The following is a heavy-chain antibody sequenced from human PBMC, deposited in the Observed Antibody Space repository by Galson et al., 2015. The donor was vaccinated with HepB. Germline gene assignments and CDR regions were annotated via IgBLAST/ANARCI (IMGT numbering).Heavy chain of an antibody. V-gene: IGHV3-21*01. D-gene: IGHD2-15*01. CDR1: GFTFSSYS. Sequence: SLRLSCAASGFTFSSYSMNWVRQAPGKGLEWVSSISSSSSYIYYADSVKGRFTISRDNAKNSLYLQMNSLRAEDTAVYYCARGASSSYHHYPYDYWGQGTLVTVSS. CDR2: ISSSSSYI. J-gene: IGHJ4*02. CDR3: ARGASSSYHHYPYDY.